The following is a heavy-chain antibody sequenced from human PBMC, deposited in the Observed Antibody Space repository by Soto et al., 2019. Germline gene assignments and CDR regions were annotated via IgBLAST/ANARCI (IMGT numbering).Heavy chain of an antibody. CDR3: ARRGPPPHYGDYWFNAFDI. D-gene: IGHD4-17*01. J-gene: IGHJ3*02. CDR2: IYYSGST. V-gene: IGHV4-59*01. Sequence: SETLSLTCTVSGGSISSYYWSWIRQPPGKGLEWIGYIYYSGSTNYNPSLKSRVTISVDTSKNQFSLKLSSVTAADTAVYYCARRGPPPHYGDYWFNAFDIWGQGTMVTVSS. CDR1: GGSISSYY.